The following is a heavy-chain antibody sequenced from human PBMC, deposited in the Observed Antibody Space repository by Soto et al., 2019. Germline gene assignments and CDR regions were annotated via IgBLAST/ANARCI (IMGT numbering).Heavy chain of an antibody. Sequence: PGGSLRLSCAASGFTFKNYWMGWVRQAPGKGLEWVANIKEDGSEKYYVDSVRGRFTISRDNAKNSLNLQMNSLRAEDTAIYYCAAGTSVTTSDYWGQGTRVTVSS. D-gene: IGHD4-17*01. CDR2: IKEDGSEK. CDR3: AAGTSVTTSDY. J-gene: IGHJ4*02. V-gene: IGHV3-7*03. CDR1: GFTFKNYW.